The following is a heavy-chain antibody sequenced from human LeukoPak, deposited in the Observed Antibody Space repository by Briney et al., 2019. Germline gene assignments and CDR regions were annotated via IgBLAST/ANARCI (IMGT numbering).Heavy chain of an antibody. CDR3: ARGEAARQPYYYMDV. D-gene: IGHD6-6*01. Sequence: GESLKISCKGSGYSFTSYWIGWVRQMPGKGLEWMGIIYPGDSDTRYSPSFQGQVTISADKSISTAYLQWSSLKASDTAMYYCARGEAARQPYYYMDVWGKGTTVTVSS. V-gene: IGHV5-51*01. CDR2: IYPGDSDT. J-gene: IGHJ6*03. CDR1: GYSFTSYW.